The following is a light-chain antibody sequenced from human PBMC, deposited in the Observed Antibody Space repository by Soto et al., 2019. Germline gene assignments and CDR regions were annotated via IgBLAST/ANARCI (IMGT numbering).Light chain of an antibody. CDR3: QQYGSSPLT. CDR2: GAS. V-gene: IGKV3-20*01. CDR1: QSVSSSY. Sequence: DIVLTQSPGTLSLSPGERATLSCRASQSVSSSYLAWYQQKPGQAPRLLIYGASIRDTGIPDRFSGSGSGTDFTLTISSLEPEDFAVYYCQQYGSSPLTFGGGTKVEIK. J-gene: IGKJ4*01.